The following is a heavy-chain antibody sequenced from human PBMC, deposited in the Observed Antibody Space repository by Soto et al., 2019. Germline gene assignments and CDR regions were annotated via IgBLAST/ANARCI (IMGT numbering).Heavy chain of an antibody. CDR3: ARDGNSSDSSGYYYAGDYAFDI. J-gene: IGHJ3*02. Sequence: QVQLQESGPGLVKPSQTLSLTCTVSGGSISSGGYYWSWIRQHPGKGLEWIGYIYYSGRTYYNPSLMSRVTISVDTSKNQLSLKLNSVTAADTAVYYCARDGNSSDSSGYYYAGDYAFDIWGQGTMVTVSS. CDR2: IYYSGRT. CDR1: GGSISSGGYY. D-gene: IGHD3-22*01. V-gene: IGHV4-31*03.